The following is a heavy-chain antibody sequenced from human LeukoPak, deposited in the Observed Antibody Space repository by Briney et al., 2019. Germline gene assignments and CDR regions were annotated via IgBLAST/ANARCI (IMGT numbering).Heavy chain of an antibody. V-gene: IGHV3-21*01. CDR2: ISSSSSYI. Sequence: GGSLRLSCAASGFTFRSYEMNWVRQAPGKGLEWVSSISSSSSYIYYADSVKGRFTISRDNAKNSLYLQMNSLRAEDTAVYYCARDDEDYGGNIDYWGQGTLVTVSS. J-gene: IGHJ4*02. D-gene: IGHD4-23*01. CDR1: GFTFRSYE. CDR3: ARDDEDYGGNIDY.